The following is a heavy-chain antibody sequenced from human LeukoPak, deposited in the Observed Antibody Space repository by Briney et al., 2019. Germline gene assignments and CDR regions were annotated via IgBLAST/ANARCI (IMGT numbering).Heavy chain of an antibody. V-gene: IGHV3-9*01. CDR3: AKEGPGSSEIDY. CDR2: ISWNSGSI. J-gene: IGHJ4*02. CDR1: GFTFDDYA. D-gene: IGHD2-2*01. Sequence: GGSLRLSCAASGFTFDDYAMHWVRQAPGKGLEWVSGISWNSGSIGYADSVKGRFTISRDNAKNSLYLQMNSLRAEDTALYYCAKEGPGSSEIDYWGQGTLVTVSS.